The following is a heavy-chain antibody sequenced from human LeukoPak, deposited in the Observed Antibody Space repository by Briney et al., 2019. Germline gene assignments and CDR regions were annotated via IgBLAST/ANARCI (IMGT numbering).Heavy chain of an antibody. CDR1: GFTFSSYA. J-gene: IGHJ4*02. CDR2: ISGSGGST. D-gene: IGHD3-22*01. CDR3: AKEAFYYDSSGPQGRAFDY. V-gene: IGHV3-23*01. Sequence: GGSLRLSCAASGFTFSSYAMSWVRQAPGKGLEWVSAISGSGGSTYYADSVKGRFTISRDNSKNTLYLQMNSLRAEDTAVYYCAKEAFYYDSSGPQGRAFDYWGQGTLVTVSS.